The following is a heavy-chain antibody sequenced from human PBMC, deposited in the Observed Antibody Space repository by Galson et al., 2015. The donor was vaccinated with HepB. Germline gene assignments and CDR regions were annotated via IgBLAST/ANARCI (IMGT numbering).Heavy chain of an antibody. Sequence: SLRLSCAASGFTFRTCAMSWVRQSPGKGLEWVSAINENSDSTYYTDSVKGRFTISRDNSKNTLYLQITSLRAEDTAVYYCASSEGWDLHSFDHWGQGTLVSVSS. CDR3: ASSEGWDLHSFDH. CDR1: GFTFRTCA. CDR2: INENSDST. J-gene: IGHJ4*02. D-gene: IGHD1-26*01. V-gene: IGHV3-23*01.